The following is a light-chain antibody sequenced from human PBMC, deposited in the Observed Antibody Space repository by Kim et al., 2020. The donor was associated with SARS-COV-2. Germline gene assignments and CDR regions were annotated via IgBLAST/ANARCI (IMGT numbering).Light chain of an antibody. CDR2: AAS. J-gene: IGKJ2*03. Sequence: DIQMTQSPSSLSASVGDRVTITCRASQSISSYLNWYQQKPGKAPKLLIYAASSLQSGVPSRFSGSGSGTDFTLTIRSLQPEDFATYYCQQSYSMPRSFGQGTKLEI. CDR3: QQSYSMPRS. V-gene: IGKV1-39*01. CDR1: QSISSY.